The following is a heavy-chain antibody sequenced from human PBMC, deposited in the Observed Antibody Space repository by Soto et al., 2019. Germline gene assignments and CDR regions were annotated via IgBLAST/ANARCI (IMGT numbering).Heavy chain of an antibody. CDR3: AKNGQPPYYYYGMDV. CDR1: GYTFTRYG. Sequence: QGQLVQSGAEVKKPGASVKVSCKASGYTFTRYGISWVRQAPGQGLEWMGWISGYNGDTNYAQKFQGRVTMTVDTSTTTAFMELRSLTSDDRAVYYCAKNGQPPYYYYGMDVWGQGTTVTVSS. CDR2: ISGYNGDT. V-gene: IGHV1-18*01. J-gene: IGHJ6*02. D-gene: IGHD2-8*01.